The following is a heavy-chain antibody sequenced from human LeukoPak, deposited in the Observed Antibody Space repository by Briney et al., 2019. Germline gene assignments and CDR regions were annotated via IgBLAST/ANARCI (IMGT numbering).Heavy chain of an antibody. CDR2: IGTAGDT. V-gene: IGHV3-13*01. Sequence: GGSLRLSCAASGFTFSNYDMHWVRQPTGKGLEWVSGIGTAGDTYYPGSVKGRFTISRENAKNSLYLQMNNLRAEDTAVYYCARGGIGMVRIPDYWGQGTLVTVSS. CDR1: GFTFSNYD. J-gene: IGHJ4*02. D-gene: IGHD3-10*01. CDR3: ARGGIGMVRIPDY.